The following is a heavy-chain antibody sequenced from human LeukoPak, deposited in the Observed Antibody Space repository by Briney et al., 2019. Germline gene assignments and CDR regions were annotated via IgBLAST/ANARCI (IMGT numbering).Heavy chain of an antibody. Sequence: GESLKISCKGSGYTFPNYWIGWVRQMPGKGLEWIGIIYPGDSNTRYSPSFQGQVTISADKSISTAYLQWSSLKASDTAMYYCARFAYGSDYFPGHYWGQGTLVTVSS. CDR2: IYPGDSNT. CDR1: GYTFPNYW. V-gene: IGHV5-51*01. D-gene: IGHD3-22*01. CDR3: ARFAYGSDYFPGHY. J-gene: IGHJ4*02.